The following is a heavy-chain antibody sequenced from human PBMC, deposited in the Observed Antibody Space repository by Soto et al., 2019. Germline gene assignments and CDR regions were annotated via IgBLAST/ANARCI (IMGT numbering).Heavy chain of an antibody. CDR2: IDYSGST. Sequence: PSETLSLTCTVSGGYISSSSYYWGWIRQPPGKGLEWIGSIDYSGSTYYNPSLKSRVTISVDTSKNQFSLKLSSVTAADTAVYYCARRFLGEYYFDYWGKGTLVTVS. V-gene: IGHV4-39*01. D-gene: IGHD3-16*01. J-gene: IGHJ4*02. CDR3: ARRFLGEYYFDY. CDR1: GGYISSSSYY.